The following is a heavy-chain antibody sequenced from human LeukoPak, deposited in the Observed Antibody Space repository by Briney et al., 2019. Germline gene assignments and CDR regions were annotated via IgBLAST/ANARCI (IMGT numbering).Heavy chain of an antibody. CDR2: INPNSGGT. D-gene: IGHD3-22*01. V-gene: IGHV1-2*02. J-gene: IGHJ1*01. Sequence: ASVKVSCKASGYTFTGYYMHWVRQAPGQGLEWMGWINPNSGGTNYAQKFQGRVTMTRDTSISTAYMELSRLRSDDTAVYYCAKEAYYYDSSGYSVAAEYFQHWGQGTLATVSS. CDR3: AKEAYYYDSSGYSVAAEYFQH. CDR1: GYTFTGYY.